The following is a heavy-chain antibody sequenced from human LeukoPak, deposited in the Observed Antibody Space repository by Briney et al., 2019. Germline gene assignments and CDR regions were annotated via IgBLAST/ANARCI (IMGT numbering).Heavy chain of an antibody. Sequence: SETLSLTCTVSGGSISSSSYYWGWIRQPPGKGLEWIGSIYYSGSTYYNPSLKSRVTISVDTSKNQFSLKLSSVTAADTAVYYCARVTAVARGGWFDPWGQGTLVTVPS. V-gene: IGHV4-39*07. CDR1: GGSISSSSYY. CDR3: ARVTAVARGGWFDP. CDR2: IYYSGST. D-gene: IGHD6-19*01. J-gene: IGHJ5*02.